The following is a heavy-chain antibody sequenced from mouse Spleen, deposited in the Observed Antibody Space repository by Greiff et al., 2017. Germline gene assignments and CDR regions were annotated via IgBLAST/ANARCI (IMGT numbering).Heavy chain of an antibody. CDR1: GYNFTSYW. CDR3: ARGVRRDYYAMDY. CDR2: IDPSDSYT. J-gene: IGHJ4*01. Sequence: VQLQQPGAELVKPGASVKLSCKASGYNFTSYWMQWVKQRPGQGLEWIGEIDPSDSYTNYNQKFKGKATLTVDTSSSTAYMQLSSLTSEDSAVYYCARGVRRDYYAMDYWGQGTSVTVSS. D-gene: IGHD2-14*01. V-gene: IGHV1-50*01.